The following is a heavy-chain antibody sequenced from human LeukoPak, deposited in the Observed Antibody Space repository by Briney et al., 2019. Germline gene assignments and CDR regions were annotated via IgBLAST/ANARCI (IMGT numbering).Heavy chain of an antibody. V-gene: IGHV3-7*01. CDR1: GFNFNNYW. CDR2: ISQDGTET. CDR3: VRLWEFDY. D-gene: IGHD1-26*01. Sequence: PGGSLRLSCAASGFNFNNYWMTWVRQPPRKGLEWVARISQDGTETSYVDSVKGRFTLSKDNAKKSLYLQMNSLTTEDTAVYYCVRLWEFDYWGQGTLATVSS. J-gene: IGHJ4*02.